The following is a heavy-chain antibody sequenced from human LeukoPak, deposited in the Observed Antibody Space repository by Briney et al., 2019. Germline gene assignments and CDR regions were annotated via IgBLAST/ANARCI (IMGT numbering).Heavy chain of an antibody. CDR3: ARLTGVVNAFDY. Sequence: GGSLRLSCAASGFTFSSSWMYWVRQAPGKGLEWVSGISISGGSTFYADSVKGRFTISRDNAKNALYLQMNSLRAEDTAVYYCARLTGVVNAFDYWGQGTLVTVSS. CDR2: ISISGGST. V-gene: IGHV3-21*01. D-gene: IGHD5-18*01. J-gene: IGHJ4*02. CDR1: GFTFSSSW.